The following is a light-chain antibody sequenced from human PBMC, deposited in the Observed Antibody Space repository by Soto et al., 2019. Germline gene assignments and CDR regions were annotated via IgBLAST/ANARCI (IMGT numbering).Light chain of an antibody. CDR1: QGISST. CDR2: DAS. CDR3: QQFHNSPLT. J-gene: IGKJ4*01. V-gene: IGKV1D-13*01. Sequence: AIQLTQSPSSLSAFVGDSVTITCRASQGISSTLAWFQQKPRKAPILLIYDASSLESGVPSRFSCSGSGTDFTLAISSLQPEDFATYFCQQFHNSPLTFGGGTKVEIK.